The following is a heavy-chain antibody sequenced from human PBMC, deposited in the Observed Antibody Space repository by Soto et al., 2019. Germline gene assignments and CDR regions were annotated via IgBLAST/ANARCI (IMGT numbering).Heavy chain of an antibody. V-gene: IGHV3-30*09. J-gene: IGHJ6*02. D-gene: IGHD2-15*01. CDR2: ISYDGSNK. CDR3: ARMGLLHGMDV. Sequence: VQVVESGGGMVQPGRSLRLSCAASGFTFSSYAMHWVRQAPGKGLEWVALISYDGSNKYYADSVKGRFAISRDNSKNTLYLQMNSLRAEDTAVYYCARMGLLHGMDVWGQGTTVTVSS. CDR1: GFTFSSYA.